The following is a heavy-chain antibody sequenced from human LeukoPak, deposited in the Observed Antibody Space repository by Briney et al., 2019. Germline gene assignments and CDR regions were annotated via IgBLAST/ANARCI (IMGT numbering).Heavy chain of an antibody. D-gene: IGHD1-7*01. Sequence: GGSLRLSCAASGFTFSSYSMTWVRQAPGKGLEWVSSISSSSSYIYYADSVKGRFTISRDNAKNSLYLQMNSLRAEDTAVYYCARAPPNWNYEDDYYFDYWGQGTLVTVSS. J-gene: IGHJ4*02. CDR1: GFTFSSYS. V-gene: IGHV3-21*01. CDR2: ISSSSSYI. CDR3: ARAPPNWNYEDDYYFDY.